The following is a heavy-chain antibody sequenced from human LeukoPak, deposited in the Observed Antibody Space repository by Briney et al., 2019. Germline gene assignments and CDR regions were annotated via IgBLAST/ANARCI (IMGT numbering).Heavy chain of an antibody. D-gene: IGHD6-19*01. CDR1: GYTLTELS. CDR2: FDPEDGET. CDR3: ATVSSGWYDPREGVWFDP. Sequence: GASVKGSCKVSGYTLTELSMHWVRQAPGKGLEWMGGFDPEDGETIYAQKFQGRVTMTEDTSTDTAYMELSSLRSEDTAVYYCATVSSGWYDPREGVWFDPWGQGTLVTVSS. J-gene: IGHJ5*02. V-gene: IGHV1-24*01.